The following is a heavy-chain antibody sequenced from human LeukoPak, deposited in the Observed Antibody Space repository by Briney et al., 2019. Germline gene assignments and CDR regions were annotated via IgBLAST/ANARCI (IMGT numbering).Heavy chain of an antibody. CDR3: ARDIVVVPAATDPYYYYGMDV. J-gene: IGHJ6*02. Sequence: KASETLSLTSTVSGGSISSGDYYWSWIRQPPGKGLEWIGYIYYSGSTYYNPSLKSRVTISVDTSKNQFSLKLSSVTAADTAVYYCARDIVVVPAATDPYYYYGMDVWGQGTTVTVSS. V-gene: IGHV4-30-4*01. CDR1: GGSISSGDYY. D-gene: IGHD2-2*01. CDR2: IYYSGST.